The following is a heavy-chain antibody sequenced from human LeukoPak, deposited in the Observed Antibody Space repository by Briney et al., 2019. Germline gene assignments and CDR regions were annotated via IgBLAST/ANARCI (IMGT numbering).Heavy chain of an antibody. CDR1: GGSFSGYY. CDR2: INHSGST. CDR3: ARSAYGDPHFDY. Sequence: SETLSLTCAVYGGSFSGYYWSWIRQPPGKGLEWIGEINHSGSTNYNPSLKSRVTISVDTSKNQFSLKLSSVTAADTAVYYCARSAYGDPHFDYWGQGTLVTVSS. V-gene: IGHV4-34*01. D-gene: IGHD4-17*01. J-gene: IGHJ4*02.